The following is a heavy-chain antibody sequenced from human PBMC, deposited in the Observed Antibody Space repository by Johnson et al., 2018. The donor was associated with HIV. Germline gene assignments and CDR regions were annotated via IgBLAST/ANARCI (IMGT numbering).Heavy chain of an antibody. Sequence: EVQLVESGGGVVQPGRSLRLSCAASGFTFSSYGMHWVRQAPGKGLEWVSGISWNSGSIGYADSVKGRFTISRDNAKNSLYLQMNSLRAEDTALYYCAKDCSISSWSPGCPFDIWGQGTMVTVSS. D-gene: IGHD6-13*01. CDR1: GFTFSSYG. CDR2: ISWNSGSI. J-gene: IGHJ3*02. V-gene: IGHV3-9*01. CDR3: AKDCSISSWSPGCPFDI.